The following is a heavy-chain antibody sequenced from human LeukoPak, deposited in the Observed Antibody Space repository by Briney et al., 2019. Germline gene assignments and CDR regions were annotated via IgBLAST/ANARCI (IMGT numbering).Heavy chain of an antibody. Sequence: GESLKISCKGSGYSFTSYWIGWVRQMPGKGLEWMGIIYPGDSDTRYSPSFQGQVTISADKSISTAYLQWSSLKASDTAMYYCARQKSYDSELSDKHRGGAFDIWGQGTMVTVSS. D-gene: IGHD3-3*01. V-gene: IGHV5-51*01. CDR1: GYSFTSYW. CDR2: IYPGDSDT. J-gene: IGHJ3*02. CDR3: ARQKSYDSELSDKHRGGAFDI.